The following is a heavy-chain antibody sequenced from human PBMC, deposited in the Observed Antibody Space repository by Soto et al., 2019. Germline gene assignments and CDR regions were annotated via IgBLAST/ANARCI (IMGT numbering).Heavy chain of an antibody. J-gene: IGHJ4*02. CDR1: GGSFSDTY. D-gene: IGHD2-15*01. V-gene: IGHV4-34*01. CDR3: ARGVRLFRGRLDL. Sequence: PSETLSLTCAVYGGSFSDTYWNWFRQPPGKGLEWIGEINHNTNTIYNPSLTSRVTISVDTSKNHFSLKLTSVTAADTAVYYCARGVRLFRGRLDLRAQGTLVTCSS. CDR2: INHNTNT.